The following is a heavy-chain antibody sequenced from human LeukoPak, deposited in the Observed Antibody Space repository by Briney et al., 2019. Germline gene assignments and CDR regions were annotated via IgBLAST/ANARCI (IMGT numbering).Heavy chain of an antibody. D-gene: IGHD3-10*01. CDR1: GYSFTSYW. CDR2: IYPGDSDT. J-gene: IGHJ4*02. Sequence: GGSLQISCQGSGYSFTSYWIGWVRPLPGKGLEWMGIIYPGDSDTRYSPSFQGQVTISADKSISTAYLQWSSLKASDTAMYYCARRYSGSFDYWGQGTLVTVSS. CDR3: ARRYSGSFDY. V-gene: IGHV5-51*01.